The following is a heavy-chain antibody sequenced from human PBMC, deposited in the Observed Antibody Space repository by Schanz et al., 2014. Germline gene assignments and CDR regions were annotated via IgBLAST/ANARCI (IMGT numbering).Heavy chain of an antibody. CDR1: GYTFTGYY. V-gene: IGHV1-46*01. Sequence: QVQLVQSGAEMKKPGASVKVSCKASGYTFTGYYMHWVRQAPGQGLEWMGWINPSGGSTTYAQKFQGRVTMTRDTSTSTAYMELRSLRSDDTAVYYCASSGAGYSSSWDFDYWGQGTLVTVSS. J-gene: IGHJ4*02. CDR3: ASSGAGYSSSWDFDY. D-gene: IGHD6-13*01. CDR2: INPSGGST.